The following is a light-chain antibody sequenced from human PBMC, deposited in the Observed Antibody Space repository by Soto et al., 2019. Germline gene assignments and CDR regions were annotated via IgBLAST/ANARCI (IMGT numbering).Light chain of an antibody. CDR2: RAS. Sequence: EVVMTQSPATLAGSPGETVTLSCRASQSLSGNLAWYQQKPGQAPRLLIFRASTRATGVPARFSGGGSGTEFTLTISGLQSEDFAVYYCQQYHNWPITFGQGTRLEIK. V-gene: IGKV3-15*01. J-gene: IGKJ5*01. CDR1: QSLSGN. CDR3: QQYHNWPIT.